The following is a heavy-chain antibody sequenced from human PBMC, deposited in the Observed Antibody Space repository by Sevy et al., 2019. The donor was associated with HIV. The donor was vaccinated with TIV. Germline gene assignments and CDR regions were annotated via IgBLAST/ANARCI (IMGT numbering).Heavy chain of an antibody. V-gene: IGHV3-21*06. CDR1: GFTFSSYA. J-gene: IGHJ6*02. CDR3: ARDRGVPRTRGSYQYGMDV. Sequence: GGSLRLSCAASGFTFSSYAMSWVRQAPGQGLEWISSISSSSNFVYQADSVKGRFTISGDNAKNSLFLQMNSLTVEDTAVYYCARDRGVPRTRGSYQYGMDVWGQGTTVTVSS. CDR2: ISSSSNFV. D-gene: IGHD3-16*01.